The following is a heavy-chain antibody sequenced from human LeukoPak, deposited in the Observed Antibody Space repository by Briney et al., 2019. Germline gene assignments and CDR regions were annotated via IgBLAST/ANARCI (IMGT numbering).Heavy chain of an antibody. Sequence: PSETLSLTCAVYGGSFSGYYWSWIRQPPGKGLEWIGEINHSGSTNYNPSLTSRVTISVDTSKNQFSLKLSSVTAADTAVYYCARKVAVAGPWFDPWGQGTLVTVSS. D-gene: IGHD6-19*01. CDR2: INHSGST. CDR3: ARKVAVAGPWFDP. V-gene: IGHV4-34*01. CDR1: GGSFSGYY. J-gene: IGHJ5*02.